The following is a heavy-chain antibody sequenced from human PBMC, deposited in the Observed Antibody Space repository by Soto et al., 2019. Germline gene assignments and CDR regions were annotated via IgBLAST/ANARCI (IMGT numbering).Heavy chain of an antibody. Sequence: QITLKESGPSPVKPTQTLPVTCTFSGFSLSNRGVGVAWIRQPPGKALEWLALIYGDNDQRYSPSLKTRLTITKDTSKTQVVLTMTNMDPVDTATYFCAHCTLHDYGDYDPGTSHVFDSWGQGTLVTVSS. V-gene: IGHV2-5*02. J-gene: IGHJ4*02. CDR3: AHCTLHDYGDYDPGTSHVFDS. CDR2: IYGDNDQ. CDR1: GFSLSNRGVG. D-gene: IGHD4-17*01.